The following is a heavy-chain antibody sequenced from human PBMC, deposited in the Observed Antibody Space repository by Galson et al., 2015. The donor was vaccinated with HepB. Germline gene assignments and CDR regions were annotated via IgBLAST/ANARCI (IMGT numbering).Heavy chain of an antibody. CDR3: ARDLTTVRGYDFPHFDY. CDR2: IIPIFGTA. D-gene: IGHD5-12*01. J-gene: IGHJ4*02. CDR1: GGTFSSYA. Sequence: SVKVSCKASGGTFSSYAISWVRQAPGQGLEWMGGIIPIFGTANYAQKFQGRVTITADESTSTAYMELCSLRSEDTAVYYCARDLTTVRGYDFPHFDYWGQGTLVTVSS. V-gene: IGHV1-69*13.